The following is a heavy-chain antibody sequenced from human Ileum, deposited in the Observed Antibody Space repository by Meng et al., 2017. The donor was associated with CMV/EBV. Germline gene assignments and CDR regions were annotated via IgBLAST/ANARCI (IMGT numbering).Heavy chain of an antibody. Sequence: GGSLRLSCAASGFIFNNYAMHWVRQAPGKGLDWVAVTSLDGGQKYYADSVKGRFAISRDNSKSLLYLQMNSLRPDDTAAYYCGRHRDHFGSGAGASGADVWGQGTKVTVSS. CDR2: TSLDGGQK. CDR1: GFIFNNYA. CDR3: GRHRDHFGSGAGASGADV. J-gene: IGHJ6*02. D-gene: IGHD3-10*01. V-gene: IGHV3-30*09.